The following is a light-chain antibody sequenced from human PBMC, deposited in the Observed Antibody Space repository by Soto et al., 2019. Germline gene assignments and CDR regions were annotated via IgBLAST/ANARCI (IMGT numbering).Light chain of an antibody. V-gene: IGKV1-39*01. CDR3: QQSYSLPHT. CDR2: AAS. Sequence: DIQMTQSPSSLSASVGDRVTITCRASQRISTYFNWYQQKPGKAPNLLIFAASTLHSVVPSRFSGSGSGTDFTLTISSLQPEDFATYYCQQSYSLPHTFGQGTKLEIK. J-gene: IGKJ2*01. CDR1: QRISTY.